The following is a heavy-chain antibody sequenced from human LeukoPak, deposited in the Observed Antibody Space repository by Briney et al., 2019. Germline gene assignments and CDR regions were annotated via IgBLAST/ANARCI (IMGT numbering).Heavy chain of an antibody. CDR2: INYSGNT. D-gene: IGHD3-10*01. CDR1: GASISSYY. CDR3: ASFSWGSGSYNQEAIWSWFDP. Sequence: SETLSLTCTVSGASISSYYWTWIRQPPGKGLDWIGYINYSGNTNCNPSLKSRVTISVDTSKNQFSLKLSSVTAADTAVYYCASFSWGSGSYNQEAIWSWFDPWGQGTLVTVSS. J-gene: IGHJ5*02. V-gene: IGHV4-59*08.